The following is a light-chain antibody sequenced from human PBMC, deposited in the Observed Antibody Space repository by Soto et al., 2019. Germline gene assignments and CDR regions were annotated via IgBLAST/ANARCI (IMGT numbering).Light chain of an antibody. CDR3: QQYGGT. CDR1: QSVSSSY. Sequence: EIVLTQSPGTLSLSPGERATLSCRASQSVSSSYLAWYQQKPGQAPRLLIYGASSRATGIPDRFSGSGSGTDFTLTIRRLEPEDFAVYYCQQYGGTFGQGTKVEIK. V-gene: IGKV3-20*01. J-gene: IGKJ1*01. CDR2: GAS.